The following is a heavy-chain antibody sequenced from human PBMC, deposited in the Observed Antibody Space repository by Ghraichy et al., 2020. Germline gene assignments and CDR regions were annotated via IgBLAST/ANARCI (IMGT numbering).Heavy chain of an antibody. CDR3: ARARGGWCTTTNCVAEYAEY. CDR1: EFSFNKFW. D-gene: IGHD1-26*01. J-gene: IGHJ4*02. Sequence: GGSLRLSCVGSEFSFNKFWMSWVRQAPGKGLEWVASIKQSGGEKHYADSLKGRIAISRDNTQNSLFLQLDSLRVDDTAVYYCARARGGWCTTTNCVAEYAEYWGEGTLVTVSS. CDR2: IKQSGGEK. V-gene: IGHV3-7*01.